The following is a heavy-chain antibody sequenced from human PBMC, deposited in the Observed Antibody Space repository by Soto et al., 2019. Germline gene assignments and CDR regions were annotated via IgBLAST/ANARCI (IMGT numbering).Heavy chain of an antibody. CDR3: ARENAGLNYYDSSGPSEGYYFDY. D-gene: IGHD3-22*01. J-gene: IGHJ4*02. CDR1: GDGFTSGG. CDR2: ISPDNGNT. V-gene: IGHV1-18*01. Sequence: EASVKPSWKACGDGFTSGGSKWVRQAPKQGREWMGWISPDNGNTNYAQKLQGRVTMTTDTSTSTAYMELRSLRSDDTAVYYCARENAGLNYYDSSGPSEGYYFDYWGQGTLVTVSS.